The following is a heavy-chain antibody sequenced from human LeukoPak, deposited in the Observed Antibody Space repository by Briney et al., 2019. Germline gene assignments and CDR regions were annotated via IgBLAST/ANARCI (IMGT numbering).Heavy chain of an antibody. D-gene: IGHD3-22*01. V-gene: IGHV3-30*03. J-gene: IGHJ3*02. CDR3: AREGYYAFDI. Sequence: GRSLRLSCAASGFTFSNYGMHWVRQAPGKGLEWVALISYDGSNKYYADSVEGRFTISRDNSKNTYLQMNSLRAEDTAVYYCAREGYYAFDIWGQGSIVTVSS. CDR2: ISYDGSNK. CDR1: GFTFSNYG.